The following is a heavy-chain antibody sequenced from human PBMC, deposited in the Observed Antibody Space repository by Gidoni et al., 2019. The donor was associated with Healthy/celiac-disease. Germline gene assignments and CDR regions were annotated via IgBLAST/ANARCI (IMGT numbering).Heavy chain of an antibody. V-gene: IGHV1-69*08. Sequence: QVQLVQSGAEVKKPGSSVKVSCTASGGTFSSYTISWVRQAPGQGLEWMGRIIPILGIANYAQKFQGRVTITADKSTSTAYMELSSLRSEDTAVYYCARDFRLAYYYDSSGYGSHGVFDIWGQGTMVTVSS. J-gene: IGHJ3*02. D-gene: IGHD3-22*01. CDR1: GGTFSSYT. CDR3: ARDFRLAYYYDSSGYGSHGVFDI. CDR2: IIPILGIA.